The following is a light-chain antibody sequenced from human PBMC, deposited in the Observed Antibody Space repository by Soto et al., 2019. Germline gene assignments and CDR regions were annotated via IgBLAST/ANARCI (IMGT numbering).Light chain of an antibody. J-gene: IGLJ2*01. Sequence: QSALTQPASVSGSPGQSITISCTGTSSDVGGYNYVSWYQQHPGKAPKLMIYEVSNRPSGVSNRFSGSKSGNTASLTISGLQAEDEADYYCSSNTSSSTAVFGGGTKLTVL. CDR2: EVS. CDR3: SSNTSSSTAV. CDR1: SSDVGGYNY. V-gene: IGLV2-14*01.